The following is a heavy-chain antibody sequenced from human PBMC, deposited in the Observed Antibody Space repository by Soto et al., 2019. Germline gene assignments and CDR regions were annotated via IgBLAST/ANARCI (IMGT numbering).Heavy chain of an antibody. D-gene: IGHD4-17*01. CDR2: ISGSGTTI. J-gene: IGHJ4*02. Sequence: EVQLVESGGGFVQPGGSLRLSCAASGFSLRGYSMIWVPQAPGKGLEWVSYISGSGTTIYYADSVKGRFTISRDNAKNSVYLQMNSLGDEDPAVYYCARGAGYGDYGGYWGQGTLVTVSS. CDR3: ARGAGYGDYGGY. CDR1: GFSLRGYS. V-gene: IGHV3-48*02.